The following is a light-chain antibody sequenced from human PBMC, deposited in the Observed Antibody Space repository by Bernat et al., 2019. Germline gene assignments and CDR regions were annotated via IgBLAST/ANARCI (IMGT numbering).Light chain of an antibody. CDR2: SNN. Sequence: QSVLTQPPSASGTPGQMVTISCSGSSSNIGSKTVSWFQQLPGTAPKLLVFSNNQRPSGVPDRFSGSKSGTSASLAISGLQSEDAADYYCAASDDSLKSQLFGGGTKLTVL. J-gene: IGLJ3*02. V-gene: IGLV1-44*01. CDR1: SSNIGSKT. CDR3: AASDDSLKSQL.